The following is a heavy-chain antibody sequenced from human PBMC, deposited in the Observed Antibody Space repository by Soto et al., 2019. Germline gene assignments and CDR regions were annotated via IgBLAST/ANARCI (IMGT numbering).Heavy chain of an antibody. CDR3: AGIGYCSSASCGYFDY. CDR2: IDWDDDE. V-gene: IGHV2-70*11. CDR1: GFSLSTSGVC. J-gene: IGHJ4*02. D-gene: IGHD2-2*03. Sequence: SGPTLVNPTQTLTLTCTFSGFSLSTSGVCVSWIRQPPGKALEWLARIDWDDDEYYSTSLKTRLTISKDTSTNQVVLTMTNMDPVDTATYYCAGIGYCSSASCGYFDYWGQGTLVTVSS.